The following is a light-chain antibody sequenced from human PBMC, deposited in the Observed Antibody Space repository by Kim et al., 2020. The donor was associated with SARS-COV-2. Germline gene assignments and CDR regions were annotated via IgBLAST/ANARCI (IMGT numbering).Light chain of an antibody. CDR3: QQYASSPPT. Sequence: SPGDRATLSCRTSQTVTSSYLAWYQQKPGQAPRLLIYGASSRATGIPDRFSGSGSGTDFTLTISRLEPEDFAVYYCQQYASSPPTFGQGTKVDIK. CDR1: QTVTSSY. CDR2: GAS. V-gene: IGKV3-20*01. J-gene: IGKJ1*01.